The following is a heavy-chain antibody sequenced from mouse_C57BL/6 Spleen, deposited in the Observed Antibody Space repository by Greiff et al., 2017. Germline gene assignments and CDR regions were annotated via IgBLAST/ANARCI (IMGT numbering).Heavy chain of an antibody. CDR2: IYPGDGDT. CDR3: ARACYYAMDY. V-gene: IGHV1-82*01. CDR1: GYAFSSSW. Sequence: VQLQQSGPELVKPGASVKISCTASGYAFSSSWMNWVKQRPGKGLEWIGRIYPGDGDTNYNGKFKGKATLTADKSSSTAYMQLSSLTSEDSAVYFCARACYYAMDYWGQGTSVTVSS. J-gene: IGHJ4*01.